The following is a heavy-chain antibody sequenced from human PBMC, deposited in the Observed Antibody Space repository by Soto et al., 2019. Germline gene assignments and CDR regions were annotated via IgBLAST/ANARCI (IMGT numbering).Heavy chain of an antibody. V-gene: IGHV1-18*01. Sequence: QVQLVQSGAEVKKPGASVKVSCKASGYTFTSYGISWVRQAPGQGLEWMGWISAYNGNTNYAQKLQGRVTMTTDTSTSTAYMELRSLRSDDTAVYYCARDLYDYIWGSYRPSNYCYMDVWGKGTTVTVSS. CDR1: GYTFTSYG. CDR2: ISAYNGNT. CDR3: ARDLYDYIWGSYRPSNYCYMDV. D-gene: IGHD3-16*02. J-gene: IGHJ6*03.